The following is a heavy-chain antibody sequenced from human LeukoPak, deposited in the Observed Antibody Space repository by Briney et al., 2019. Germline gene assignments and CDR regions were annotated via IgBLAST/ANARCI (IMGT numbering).Heavy chain of an antibody. CDR2: ISLSGST. CDR3: AREVGMGRLDY. Sequence: PSQTLSLTCTVSGGSISSGDYYWSWIRQPPGQGLEWIGYISLSGSTYYNPSLKSRVTISVDTSKNQFSLKLSSVTAADTAVYYCAREVGMGRLDYWGQGTLVTVSS. V-gene: IGHV4-30-4*01. J-gene: IGHJ4*02. CDR1: GGSISSGDYY. D-gene: IGHD1-26*01.